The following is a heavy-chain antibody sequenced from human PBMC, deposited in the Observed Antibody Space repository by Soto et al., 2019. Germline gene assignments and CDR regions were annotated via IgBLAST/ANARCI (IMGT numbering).Heavy chain of an antibody. V-gene: IGHV1-3*01. Sequence: ASVKVSCKASGYTFTSYAMHWVRQAPGQRLEWMGWINAGNGNTKYSQKFQGRVTITRDTSASTAYMELSSLRSEDTAVYYCARDPAVVRGVISHYYYYGMDVWGQGTTFTVSS. CDR1: GYTFTSYA. D-gene: IGHD3-10*01. CDR3: ARDPAVVRGVISHYYYYGMDV. CDR2: INAGNGNT. J-gene: IGHJ6*02.